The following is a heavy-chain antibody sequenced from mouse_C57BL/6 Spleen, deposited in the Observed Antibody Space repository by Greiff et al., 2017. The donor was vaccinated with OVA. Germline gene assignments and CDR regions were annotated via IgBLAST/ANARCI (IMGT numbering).Heavy chain of an antibody. V-gene: IGHV1-69*01. CDR2: IDTSDSYT. CDR3: ARGDYGDMDY. D-gene: IGHD2-4*01. CDR1: GYTFTSYW. Sequence: QVQLQQPGAELVMPGASVKLSCKASGYTFTSYWMHWVKQRPGQGLEWIGEIDTSDSYTNYNQKFKGKSTLTVDKSSSTAYMQLSSLRSEDSAVYYCARGDYGDMDYWGQGTSVTVSS. J-gene: IGHJ4*01.